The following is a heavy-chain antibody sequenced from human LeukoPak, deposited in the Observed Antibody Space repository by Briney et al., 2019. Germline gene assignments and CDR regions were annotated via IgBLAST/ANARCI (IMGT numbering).Heavy chain of an antibody. CDR3: ARDRGDSGSYPYYFDY. J-gene: IGHJ4*02. V-gene: IGHV3-48*01. CDR1: GFTFSSYS. D-gene: IGHD1-26*01. CDR2: ISSSSSTI. Sequence: GGSLRLSCAASGFTFSSYSMNWVRQAPGKGLEWVSYISSSSSTIYYADSVKGRFTISRDNAKNSLYLQMNSLRAEDTAVYYCARDRGDSGSYPYYFDYWGQGTLVTVSS.